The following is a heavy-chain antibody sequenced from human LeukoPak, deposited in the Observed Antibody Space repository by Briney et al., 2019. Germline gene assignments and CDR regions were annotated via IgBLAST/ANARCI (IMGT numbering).Heavy chain of an antibody. J-gene: IGHJ3*01. CDR2: ISSSGNYI. D-gene: IGHD3-10*01. CDR3: SGTGDIEF. V-gene: IGHV3-21*01. Sequence: GGSLRLSCAASGFTFSSYSMNWVRQGPGKGLEWVSLISSSGNYISYADPAKGRFPISTDNAKNSLSLQKKSLRADATAVFYSSGTGDIEFWGEGTMLSVSS. CDR1: GFTFSSYS.